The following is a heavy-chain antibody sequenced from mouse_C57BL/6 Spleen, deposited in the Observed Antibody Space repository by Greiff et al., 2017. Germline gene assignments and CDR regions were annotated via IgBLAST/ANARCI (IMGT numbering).Heavy chain of an antibody. V-gene: IGHV14-1*01. D-gene: IGHD1-1*02. CDR2: IDPVDGDT. Sequence: IQPQQSGAELVRPGALVKLFRPASGFNIKDYYMHWVKQRPEQGLEWIGRIDPVDGDTEHPPKFQGKAPMTADTSSNSTYLQLSSLTSEDTAVYYCSPCCGGSSACFAYWGQGTLVTVSA. CDR3: SPCCGGSSACFAY. CDR1: GFNIKDYY. J-gene: IGHJ3*01.